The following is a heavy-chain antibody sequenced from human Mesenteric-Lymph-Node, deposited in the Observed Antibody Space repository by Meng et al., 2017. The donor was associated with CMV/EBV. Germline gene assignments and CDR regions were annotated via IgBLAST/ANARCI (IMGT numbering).Heavy chain of an antibody. Sequence: ASVKVSCKASGYTFSTYYIHWVRQAPGQGLEWVGIIRPGDGGSTYAQKLQGRVTMTRDTSTSTAYMELKSLRSDDTAVYYCARDANSYCGVDCYSREFDPWGQGTLVTVSS. CDR3: ARDANSYCGVDCYSREFDP. CDR2: IRPGDGGS. D-gene: IGHD2-21*01. J-gene: IGHJ5*02. CDR1: GYTFSTYY. V-gene: IGHV1-46*01.